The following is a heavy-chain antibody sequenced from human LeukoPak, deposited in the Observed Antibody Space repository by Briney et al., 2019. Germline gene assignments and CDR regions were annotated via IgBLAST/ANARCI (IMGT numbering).Heavy chain of an antibody. J-gene: IGHJ4*02. D-gene: IGHD1-26*01. CDR3: ARVPAGAADY. Sequence: GGSLRLSCAASGFSVSDYWMSWVRQAPGKGLECVSYISSSVTTIYYADSVKGRFPISRDNAKNSLYLQMNSLRAEDTAVYYCARVPAGAADYWGQGTLVTVSS. CDR2: ISSSVTTI. CDR1: GFSVSDYW. V-gene: IGHV3-11*01.